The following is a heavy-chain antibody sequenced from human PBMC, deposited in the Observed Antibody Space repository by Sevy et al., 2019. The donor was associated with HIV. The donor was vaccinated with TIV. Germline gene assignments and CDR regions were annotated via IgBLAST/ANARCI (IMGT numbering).Heavy chain of an antibody. CDR1: GFTFSKYS. J-gene: IGHJ4*02. CDR2: LSFGSGEI. CDR3: GREGCNNPHDY. D-gene: IGHD2-8*01. Sequence: GGSLRLSCAASGFTFSKYSMSWVRQPPGKGLEWVSTLSFGSGEINYADSVKGRFTISRDNSKSSVYLQMNNLRPEDTAEYYGGREGCNNPHDYWGQGTLVTVSS. V-gene: IGHV3-23*01.